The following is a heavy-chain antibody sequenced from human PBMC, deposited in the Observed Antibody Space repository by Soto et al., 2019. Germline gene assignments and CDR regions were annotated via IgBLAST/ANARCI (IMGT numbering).Heavy chain of an antibody. CDR1: GYSISGGYY. CDR3: AREKSVSGWQKYCEY. D-gene: IGHD6-19*01. V-gene: IGHV4-38-2*02. CDR2: IYPSGST. Sequence: SETLSLTCAVSGYSISGGYYWGWIRQPPGKGLQWIGSIYPSGSTYYNPSLKSRVTISVDTSKNHFSLNLSSVTAADTAIYYCAREKSVSGWQKYCEYWGQGTQVTVSS. J-gene: IGHJ4*02.